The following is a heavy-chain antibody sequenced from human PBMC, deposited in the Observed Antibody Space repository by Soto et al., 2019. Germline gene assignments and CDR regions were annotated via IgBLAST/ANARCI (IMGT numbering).Heavy chain of an antibody. J-gene: IGHJ4*02. CDR1: GGSISSGGYS. V-gene: IGHV4-30-2*01. Sequence: SETLSLTCAVSGGSISSGGYSWSWIRQPPGKGLEWIGYIYHSGSTYYNPSLKSRVTISVDGSKNQFSLKLSSVTAADTAVYYCARNDILTGYLFDYWGQGTLVTVSS. CDR2: IYHSGST. D-gene: IGHD3-9*01. CDR3: ARNDILTGYLFDY.